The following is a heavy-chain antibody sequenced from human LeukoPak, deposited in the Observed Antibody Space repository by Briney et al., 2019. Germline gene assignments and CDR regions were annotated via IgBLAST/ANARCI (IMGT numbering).Heavy chain of an antibody. CDR1: GFTFSSYS. J-gene: IGHJ4*02. CDR3: ARGVTYYYDSSGEPDDDY. CDR2: ISSSSSYI. D-gene: IGHD3-22*01. V-gene: IGHV3-21*01. Sequence: PGGSLRLSCAASGFTFSSYSMNWVRQAPGKGLEWVSSISSSSSYIYYADSVKGRFTISRDNAKNSLYLQMNSLRAEDTAVYYCARGVTYYYDSSGEPDDDYWGQGTLVTVSS.